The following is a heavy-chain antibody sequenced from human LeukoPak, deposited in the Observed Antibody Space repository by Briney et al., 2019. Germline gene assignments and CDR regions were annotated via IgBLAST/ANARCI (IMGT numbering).Heavy chain of an antibody. D-gene: IGHD4-17*01. J-gene: IGHJ4*02. Sequence: PGGSLRLSCAASGFTFSSYAMRWVRQAPGKGLEWVSGSAYYADSVRARFTISRDNSKNTQFLQMNSPRDEDTAGYYCAKVYTVTRGGGWYFDYWGRAGLVTVSS. CDR3: AKVYTVTRGGGWYFDY. V-gene: IGHV3-23*01. CDR2: SA. CDR1: GFTFSSYA.